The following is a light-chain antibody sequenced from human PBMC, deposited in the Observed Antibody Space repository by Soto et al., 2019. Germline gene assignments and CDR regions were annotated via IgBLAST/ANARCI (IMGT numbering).Light chain of an antibody. CDR3: QQYNNWPRT. J-gene: IGKJ1*01. V-gene: IGKV3-15*01. CDR2: GAS. Sequence: DIEMTQSPASLSASPGEGATLSCRASQSLSSNLAWYQQKPGQAPRLLIYGASTRATGIPARFSGSGSGTEFTLTISSLQSEDFAVYYCQQYNNWPRTFGQGTKVDIK. CDR1: QSLSSN.